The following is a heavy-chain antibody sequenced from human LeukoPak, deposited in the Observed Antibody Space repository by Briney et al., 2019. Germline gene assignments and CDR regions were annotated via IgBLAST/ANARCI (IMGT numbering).Heavy chain of an antibody. CDR1: GFTFSSYA. CDR2: ISGSGGST. V-gene: IGHV3-23*01. CDR3: AKDQDIVVVPAAQD. Sequence: GGSLRLSCAASGFTFSSYAMSWVRQAPGKGLEWFSAISGSGGSTYYADSVKGRFTISRDNSKNTLYPQMNSLRAEDTAVYYCAKDQDIVVVPAAQDWGQGTLVTVSS. D-gene: IGHD2-2*01. J-gene: IGHJ4*02.